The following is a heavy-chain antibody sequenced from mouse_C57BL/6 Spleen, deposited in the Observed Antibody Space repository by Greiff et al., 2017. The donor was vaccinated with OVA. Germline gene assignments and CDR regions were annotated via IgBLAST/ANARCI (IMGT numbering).Heavy chain of an antibody. V-gene: IGHV1-15*01. CDR3: TRSRDY. CDR1: GYTFTDYE. J-gene: IGHJ4*01. Sequence: VQGVESGAELVRPGASVTLSCKASGYTFTDYEMHWVKQTPVHGLEWIGAIDPETGGTAYNQKFKGKAILTADKSSSTAYMELRSLTSEDSAVYYCTRSRDYWGQGTSVTVSS. CDR2: IDPETGGT.